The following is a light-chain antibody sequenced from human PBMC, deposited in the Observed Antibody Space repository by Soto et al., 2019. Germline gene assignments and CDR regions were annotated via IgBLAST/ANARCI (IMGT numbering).Light chain of an antibody. CDR3: CSSAPESTYV. Sequence: QSALAQPASVSGSPGQSITISCTGTSDDVGAYNSVSWYQQLPHKAPQVIIYKGTQRPSGVSSRFSGSTSGNAASLTISGLPADDEAYYFCCSSAPESTYVFGTGTKLTVL. CDR2: KGT. CDR1: SDDVGAYNS. J-gene: IGLJ1*01. V-gene: IGLV2-23*01.